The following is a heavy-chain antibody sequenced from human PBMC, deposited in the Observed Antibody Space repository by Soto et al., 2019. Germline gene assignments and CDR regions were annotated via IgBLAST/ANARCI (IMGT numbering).Heavy chain of an antibody. V-gene: IGHV1-69*04. CDR2: IMPIIGTT. CDR1: AVSFGVDA. D-gene: IGHD3-22*01. CDR3: ARDRTHRGYYTTWLDP. J-gene: IGHJ5*02. Sequence: LVKVSWKAAAVSFGVDASGSRRRPHGKELEWVGRIMPIIGTTNYAQNLQGRVTISADKSTLSFYMELHRLTSDDTALYYCARDRTHRGYYTTWLDPWGQGTHVTVSS.